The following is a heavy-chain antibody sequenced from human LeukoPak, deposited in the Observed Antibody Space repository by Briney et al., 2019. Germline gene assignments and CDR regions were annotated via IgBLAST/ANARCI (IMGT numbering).Heavy chain of an antibody. V-gene: IGHV3-64D*09. J-gene: IGHJ4*02. Sequence: GGSLRLSCSASGFTFSTYPMHWVRQAPGKGLEYVSSVTSNGGSTYYADSVKGRFTISRDSSKNTLYLQMSSLRAEDTAVYYCVKRGVVPGTIPYDYWGQGTLVTVSS. CDR1: GFTFSTYP. CDR2: VTSNGGST. D-gene: IGHD2-2*02. CDR3: VKRGVVPGTIPYDY.